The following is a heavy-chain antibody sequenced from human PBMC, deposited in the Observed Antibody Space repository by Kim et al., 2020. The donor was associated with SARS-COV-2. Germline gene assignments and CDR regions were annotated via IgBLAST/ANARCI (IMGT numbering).Heavy chain of an antibody. Sequence: SVKVSCKASGGTFSSYAISWVRQAPGQGLEWMGGIIHIFGTANYAQKFQGRVTITADESTSTAYMELSSLRSEDTAVYYCARSGHSSSSANLYGMDVWGQGTTVTVSS. J-gene: IGHJ6*02. CDR3: ARSGHSSSSANLYGMDV. V-gene: IGHV1-69*13. CDR2: IIHIFGTA. D-gene: IGHD6-6*01. CDR1: GGTFSSYA.